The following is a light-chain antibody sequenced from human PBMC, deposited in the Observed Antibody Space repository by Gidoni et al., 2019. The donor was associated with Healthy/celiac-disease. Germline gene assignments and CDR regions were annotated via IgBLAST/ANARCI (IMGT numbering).Light chain of an antibody. CDR2: AAS. CDR1: QGISNY. CDR3: QKYNSAPDT. V-gene: IGKV1-27*01. Sequence: DIQLTKSPSSLSASVGDRVTITCRASQGISNYLAWYQQKPGKVPKLLIYAASTLQSGVPSRFSGSGSGTDFTLTISSLQPEDVATYYCQKYNSAPDTFXGXTKVEIK. J-gene: IGKJ4*01.